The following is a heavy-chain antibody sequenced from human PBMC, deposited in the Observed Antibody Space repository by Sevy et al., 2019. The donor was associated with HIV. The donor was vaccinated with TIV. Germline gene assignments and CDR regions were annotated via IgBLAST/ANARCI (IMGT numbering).Heavy chain of an antibody. V-gene: IGHV3-13*01. CDR3: TSEATGTGFDS. CDR2: IGTSGDT. J-gene: IGHJ4*02. D-gene: IGHD1-1*01. CDR1: GFNINNYD. Sequence: GGSLRLSCEASGFNINNYDLHWVRHVEGKGLEWVSVIGTSGDTYYSSSVEGRLTTSRANAKGSFYLHMHGLTAGDTAVYYCTSEATGTGFDSWGQGTPVTVSS.